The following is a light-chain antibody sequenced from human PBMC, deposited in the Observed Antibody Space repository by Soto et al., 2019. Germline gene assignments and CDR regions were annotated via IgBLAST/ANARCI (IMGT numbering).Light chain of an antibody. V-gene: IGKV3D-20*01. Sequence: EIVLTQSPATLSLSPGERATLSWWASQSVSSNYLAWYQQKPGLAPRPLIYDASSRATGIPDRFSGSGSGTDFTLTISRLEPEDFAVYYCQQYGSSPTFGQGTRLEIK. CDR2: DAS. CDR1: QSVSSNY. J-gene: IGKJ5*01. CDR3: QQYGSSPT.